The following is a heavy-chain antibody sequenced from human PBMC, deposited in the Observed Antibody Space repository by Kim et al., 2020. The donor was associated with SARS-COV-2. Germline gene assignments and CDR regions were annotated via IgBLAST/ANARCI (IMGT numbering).Heavy chain of an antibody. CDR3: SPERGGY. V-gene: IGHV3-15*01. CDR1: GFTFSSAW. CDR2: IKSRTDGGKT. D-gene: IGHD3-16*01. J-gene: IGHJ4*02. Sequence: GGSLRLSCAASGFTFSSAWMSWVRQAPGKGLEWVGRIKSRTDGGKTDYTATVKGRFTISRDDSKNTLYLKMDSLKTEDTAVYFCSPERGGYWGQGTLVTVSS.